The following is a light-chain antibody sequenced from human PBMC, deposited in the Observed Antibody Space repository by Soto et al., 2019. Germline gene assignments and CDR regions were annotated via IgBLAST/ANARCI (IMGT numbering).Light chain of an antibody. Sequence: EVELTQTPAPLSLSPGERATLSCRASQSVSSYLAWYQQKPGQAPRLLIYDASSRATGVSHRFSGSGSGTDFTLTISGLEPEDVAMYYCQHYGDSPPTTFGQGTRLEIK. CDR3: QHYGDSPPTT. V-gene: IGKV3-20*01. CDR2: DAS. CDR1: QSVSSY. J-gene: IGKJ5*01.